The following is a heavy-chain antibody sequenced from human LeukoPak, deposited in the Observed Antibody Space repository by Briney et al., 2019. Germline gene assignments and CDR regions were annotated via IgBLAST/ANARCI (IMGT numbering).Heavy chain of an antibody. CDR3: ARVPYNWNLNYYYDMDV. D-gene: IGHD1-7*01. J-gene: IGHJ6*02. V-gene: IGHV3-7*01. CDR1: GFTFSSYW. Sequence: GGSLRLSCAASGFTFSSYWMTWVRQAPGKGREWVANIKQDGSEKYYVDSVKGRFTISRDNAKNSLYLQMNSLRAEDTAVYYCARVPYNWNLNYYYDMDVWGLGTTVTVSS. CDR2: IKQDGSEK.